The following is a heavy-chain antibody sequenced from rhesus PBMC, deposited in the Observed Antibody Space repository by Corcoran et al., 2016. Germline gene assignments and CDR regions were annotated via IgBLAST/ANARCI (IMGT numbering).Heavy chain of an antibody. D-gene: IGHD3-9*01. CDR2: IYGSGGST. J-gene: IGHJ2*01. CDR3: ARVMNWYFDI. Sequence: QVQLQASGPGLVKPSETLSLTCAVSGGSISSNYWSWIRPAPGKGLEWIGRIYGSGGSTDYNPSLESRVTISTDTSKNQFSLKLSSVTAADTAVYYCARVMNWYFDIWGPGTPITISS. V-gene: IGHV4-160*01. CDR1: GGSISSNY.